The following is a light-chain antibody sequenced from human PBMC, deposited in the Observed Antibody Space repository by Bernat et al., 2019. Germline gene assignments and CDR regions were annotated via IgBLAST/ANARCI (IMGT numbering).Light chain of an antibody. J-gene: IGKJ3*01. V-gene: IGKV3-11*01. CDR3: QQRSNWPPFT. CDR2: DAS. CDR1: QSVSSY. Sequence: EIVLTQSPATLSLSPGERATLSCRASQSVSSYLAWYQQKHGQAPRLLIYDASNSATGIPARFSGSGSGTDFTLTISSLEPEDFAVYYCQQRSNWPPFTCGPGTKVDIK.